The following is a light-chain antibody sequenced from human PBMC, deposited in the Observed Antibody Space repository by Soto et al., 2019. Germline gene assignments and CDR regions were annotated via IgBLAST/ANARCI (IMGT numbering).Light chain of an antibody. Sequence: EIVLTQSQATLSLSPGERATLSCRASQSVSISLGWYQQKPGQAPRLIIYGASKRAPGIPVRFSASGSGTDLILTISSLEPEDFAVYSCQHRTNGEYTFGPGTKLELK. J-gene: IGKJ2*01. CDR3: QHRTNGEYT. CDR1: QSVSIS. CDR2: GAS. V-gene: IGKV3-11*01.